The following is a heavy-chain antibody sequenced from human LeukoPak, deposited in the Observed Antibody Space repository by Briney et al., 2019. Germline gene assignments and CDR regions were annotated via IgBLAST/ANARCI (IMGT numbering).Heavy chain of an antibody. Sequence: SGPTLVKPTQTLTLTCTFSGFSLSTSGVGVGWIRQPPGKALEWLALIYWNDDKRYSSSLKSRLTITKDTSKNQVVLTMTNMDPVDTATYYCAHVGKGGYSSRISSFDYWGQGTLVTVSS. CDR2: IYWNDDK. J-gene: IGHJ4*02. CDR3: AHVGKGGYSSRISSFDY. V-gene: IGHV2-5*01. D-gene: IGHD3-22*01. CDR1: GFSLSTSGVG.